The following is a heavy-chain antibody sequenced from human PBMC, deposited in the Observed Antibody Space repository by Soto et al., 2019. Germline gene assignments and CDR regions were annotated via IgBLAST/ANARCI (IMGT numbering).Heavy chain of an antibody. J-gene: IGHJ4*02. CDR3: VRILGVSNYDFDY. CDR1: GFIFSDYY. Sequence: VGSLRLSCAASGFIFSDYYMSWIRQAPGKGLEWVSYISRGGNTIFYADSVKGRFTISRDNAKNSLYLQMNSLRAEDTAVYYCVRILGVSNYDFDYWGQGTLVTVSS. CDR2: ISRGGNTI. V-gene: IGHV3-11*01. D-gene: IGHD3-16*01.